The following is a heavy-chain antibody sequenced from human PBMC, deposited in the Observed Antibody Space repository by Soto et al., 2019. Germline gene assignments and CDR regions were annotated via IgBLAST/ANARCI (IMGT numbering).Heavy chain of an antibody. CDR1: GFTFSSYS. V-gene: IGHV3-21*01. Sequence: GSLRLSCAASGFTFSSYSMNWVRQAPGKGLEWVSSISSSSSYIYYADSVKGRFTISRDNAKNSLYLQMNSLRVEDTAVYYCARNRSGYSYGYFYWGQGALVTVSS. CDR2: ISSSSSYI. CDR3: ARNRSGYSYGYFY. D-gene: IGHD5-18*01. J-gene: IGHJ4*02.